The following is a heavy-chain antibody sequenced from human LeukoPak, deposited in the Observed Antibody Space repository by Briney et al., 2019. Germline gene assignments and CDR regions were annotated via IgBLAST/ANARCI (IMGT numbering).Heavy chain of an antibody. CDR1: GGSISSGGYY. J-gene: IGHJ5*02. CDR2: IYFSGST. V-gene: IGHV4-31*03. D-gene: IGHD4-17*01. CDR3: ATETTVTTFGFDP. Sequence: SETLSLTCTVSGGSISSGGYYWSWIRQHPGKGLEWIGYIYFSGSTYYNPSLKSRVTISVDTSKNQFSLKLSSVTAADTAVYYCATETTVTTFGFDPWGQGTLVTVSS.